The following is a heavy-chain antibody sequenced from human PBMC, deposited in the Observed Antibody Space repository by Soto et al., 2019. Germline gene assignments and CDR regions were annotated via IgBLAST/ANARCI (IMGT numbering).Heavy chain of an antibody. CDR1: GFTFNDHY. CDR3: ARDSTGSGLDYGMDV. V-gene: IGHV3-11*06. CDR2: ISSDSIYT. J-gene: IGHJ6*02. Sequence: QVQLLESGGGLGKPGGSLRLSCAASGFTFNDHYMTWIRQAPGKGLEWVSFISSDSIYTNSADSVKGRFTISRDNAKNLLYLQMSSLRVEDTAVYYCARDSTGSGLDYGMDVWGQGTTVAVSS. D-gene: IGHD3-10*01.